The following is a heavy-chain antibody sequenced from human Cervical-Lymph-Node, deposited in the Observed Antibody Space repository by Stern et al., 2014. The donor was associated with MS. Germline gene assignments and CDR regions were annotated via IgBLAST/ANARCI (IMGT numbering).Heavy chain of an antibody. CDR2: IYHSGSA. Sequence: VQLEESGPGLVKPSQSLSLTCTVSGDSMTSGGYYWSWIRQNPGKGLEWIGYIYHSGSAYYRPSLTGRATLSVDTSKNQFSLKLNSVTAADTAVYFCARETISAGSALDSWGQGTLVTVSS. V-gene: IGHV4-31*03. CDR3: ARETISAGSALDS. J-gene: IGHJ4*02. D-gene: IGHD3-3*01. CDR1: GDSMTSGGYY.